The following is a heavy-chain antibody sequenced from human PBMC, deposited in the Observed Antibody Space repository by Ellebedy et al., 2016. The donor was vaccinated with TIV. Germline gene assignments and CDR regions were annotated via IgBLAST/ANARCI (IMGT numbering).Heavy chain of an antibody. CDR3: ATHYGGGGHDGFDI. V-gene: IGHV5-51*01. J-gene: IGHJ3*02. Sequence: GESLKISCQGSGYRFTSYWIGWVRQMPGKGLEWMGIIYPGDDDTRYSPSFQGQVTISADKSSSTAYLQWSSLKPSDTAMYYCATHYGGGGHDGFDIWGQGTTVIVSS. CDR2: IYPGDDDT. CDR1: GYRFTSYW. D-gene: IGHD4-23*01.